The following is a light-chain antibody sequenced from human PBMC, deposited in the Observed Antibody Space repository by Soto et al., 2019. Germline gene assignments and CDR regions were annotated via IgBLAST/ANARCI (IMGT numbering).Light chain of an antibody. CDR1: QSVSSY. V-gene: IGKV3-20*01. Sequence: EIVLTQSPATLSLSPGERATLSCRASQSVSSYLAWYQQKPGQAPGLLIYDTSTRASGVPDRFSGSGSGTDFTLTISRLEPEDFAVYYCQQHGSSFGGGTKVDIK. CDR3: QQHGSS. CDR2: DTS. J-gene: IGKJ4*01.